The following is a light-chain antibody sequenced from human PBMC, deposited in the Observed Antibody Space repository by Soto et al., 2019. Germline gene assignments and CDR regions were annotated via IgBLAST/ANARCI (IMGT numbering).Light chain of an antibody. Sequence: EILLTQSPGTLSLSPGERATLSCRASQSVSEFLAWYQQKPGQAPRLLIYGASTRATGIPARFSGSGSGTEFALASRALHSEDFAVYFCQQYNNGPPGRDFGGGTKLEI. CDR2: GAS. V-gene: IGKV3-15*01. J-gene: IGKJ4*01. CDR3: QQYNNGPPGRD. CDR1: QSVSEF.